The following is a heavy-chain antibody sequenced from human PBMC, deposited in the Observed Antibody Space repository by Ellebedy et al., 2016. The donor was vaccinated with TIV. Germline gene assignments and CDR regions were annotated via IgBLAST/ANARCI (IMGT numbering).Heavy chain of an antibody. CDR1: GFAFSSYG. Sequence: PGGSLRLSCAGYGFAFSSYGMAWVRQAPGKGLEWVSAISGSGDDTYYLDSVKGRFIISRDNSKSTVYLQLDSLRAEDTAVYYCAKDRIRIAAPGAFDSWGQGALVTVSS. CDR2: ISGSGDDT. V-gene: IGHV3-23*01. CDR3: AKDRIRIAAPGAFDS. D-gene: IGHD6-13*01. J-gene: IGHJ4*02.